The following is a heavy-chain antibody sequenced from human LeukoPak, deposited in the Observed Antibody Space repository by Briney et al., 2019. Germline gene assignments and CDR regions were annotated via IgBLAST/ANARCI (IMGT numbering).Heavy chain of an antibody. J-gene: IGHJ1*01. D-gene: IGHD6-19*01. Sequence: GGSLRLYCAASGFTFSSHWMHWVRQAPGKGLVWVSRINGAGSSTSYADSVKGRFTVSRDNAKNTLNLQMNSLRAEDTAVYYCARDLFFSDAGYSSGWRAEYFHHWGQGTLVTVSS. CDR2: INGAGSST. V-gene: IGHV3-74*01. CDR3: ARDLFFSDAGYSSGWRAEYFHH. CDR1: GFTFSSHW.